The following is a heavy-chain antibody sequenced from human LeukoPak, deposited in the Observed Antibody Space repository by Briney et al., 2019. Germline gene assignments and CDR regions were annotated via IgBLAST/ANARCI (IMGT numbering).Heavy chain of an antibody. J-gene: IGHJ4*02. CDR1: GGSISSYS. Sequence: PSETLSLTCTVSGGSISSYSWGWIRQPAGKGLEWIGRIYSTGSTNYNPSLKSRVTMSIDTSKNQFSLKLNSVTAADTAMYYCARGRSGYSPSGPRLDYWGQETLVTVSS. D-gene: IGHD5-12*01. CDR3: ARGRSGYSPSGPRLDY. CDR2: IYSTGST. V-gene: IGHV4-4*07.